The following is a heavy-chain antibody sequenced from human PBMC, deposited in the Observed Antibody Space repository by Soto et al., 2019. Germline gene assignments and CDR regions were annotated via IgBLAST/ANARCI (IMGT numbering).Heavy chain of an antibody. CDR3: AKDSSHYCDYQRYYLDY. CDR1: GFTFDDYA. D-gene: IGHD4-17*01. CDR2: ISWNSGSI. Sequence: GGSLRLSCAASGFTFDDYAMHWVRQAPGKGLEWVSGISWNSGSIGYADSVKGRFTISRDNAKNSLYLQMNSLRAEDTALYYCAKDSSHYCDYQRYYLDYCSQRTLVIVSS. V-gene: IGHV3-9*01. J-gene: IGHJ4*02.